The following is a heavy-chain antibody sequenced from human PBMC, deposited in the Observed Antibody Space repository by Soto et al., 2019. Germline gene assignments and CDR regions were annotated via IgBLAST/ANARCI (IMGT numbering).Heavy chain of an antibody. J-gene: IGHJ4*02. CDR2: ISSTTNYI. CDR1: GFTFTRYS. Sequence: EVHLVESGGGLVKPGGSLRVSCEASGFTFTRYSMNWVRQAPGKGLEWVSSISSTTNYIYYGDSMKGRFTISRDNAKNSLYLEMNSLRAEDTAVYYCARESEDLTSNFDYWGQGTLVTVSS. CDR3: ARESEDLTSNFDY. V-gene: IGHV3-21*06.